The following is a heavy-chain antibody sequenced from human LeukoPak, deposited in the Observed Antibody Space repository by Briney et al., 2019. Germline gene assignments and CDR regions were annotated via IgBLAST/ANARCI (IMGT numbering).Heavy chain of an antibody. D-gene: IGHD3-10*01. CDR2: INAGNGNT. CDR1: RYTFTSFA. V-gene: IGHV1-3*01. Sequence: GASVKVSCKASRYTFTSFAIHWVRQAPGQRLEWMGWINAGNGNTKYSQKFQGRVTITRDTSANTAYMELSSLRSEDTAMYYCARSITLVRGVPGDAFDIWGQGTMVTVSS. J-gene: IGHJ3*02. CDR3: ARSITLVRGVPGDAFDI.